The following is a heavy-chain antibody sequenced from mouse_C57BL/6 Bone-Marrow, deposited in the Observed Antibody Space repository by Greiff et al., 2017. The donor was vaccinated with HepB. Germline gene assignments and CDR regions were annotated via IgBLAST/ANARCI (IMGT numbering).Heavy chain of an antibody. D-gene: IGHD1-1*01. CDR3: ARNDGSRREYFDV. CDR2: IYPGSGST. Sequence: VQLQQSGAELVKPGASVKMSCTASGYTFTSYWITWVKQRPGQGLEWIGDIYPGSGSTNYNEKFKSKATLTVDTSSSTAYMQLSSLTSEDSAVYYCARNDGSRREYFDVWGTGTTVTVSS. V-gene: IGHV1-55*01. CDR1: GYTFTSYW. J-gene: IGHJ1*03.